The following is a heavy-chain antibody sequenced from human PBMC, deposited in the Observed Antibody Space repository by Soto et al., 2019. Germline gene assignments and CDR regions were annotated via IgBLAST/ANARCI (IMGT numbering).Heavy chain of an antibody. CDR2: ISGSGGST. CDR3: AKAPVGDYGGYYFDY. D-gene: IGHD4-17*01. J-gene: IGHJ4*02. Sequence: EVQLLESGGGLVQPGGSLRLSCAASGFTFSSYVMSWVRQAPGKGLEWVSAISGSGGSTYYADSVKGRFTISRDNSKNTLYLQMNSLRAEDTAVYYCAKAPVGDYGGYYFDYWGQGTLVTVSS. CDR1: GFTFSSYV. V-gene: IGHV3-23*01.